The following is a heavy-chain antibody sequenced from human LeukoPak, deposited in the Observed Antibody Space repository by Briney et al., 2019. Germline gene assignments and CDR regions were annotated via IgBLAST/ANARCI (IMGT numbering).Heavy chain of an antibody. CDR3: AAVLASGSSGYYDY. CDR1: GFTFTSSA. Sequence: SVKVSCKASGFTFTSSAMQGVRQARGQRLEWIGWIVVGSGNTNYAQKFQERVTITRDRSTSTANMELRSRRSEDTAGNDSAAVLASGSSGYYDYWGPGTLVTVSS. V-gene: IGHV1-58*02. J-gene: IGHJ4*02. D-gene: IGHD3-22*01. CDR2: IVVGSGNT.